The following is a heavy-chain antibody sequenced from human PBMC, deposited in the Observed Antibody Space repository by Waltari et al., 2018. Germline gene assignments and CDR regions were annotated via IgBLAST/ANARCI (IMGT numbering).Heavy chain of an antibody. CDR3: ARSHGYYYYMDV. V-gene: IGHV1-18*01. J-gene: IGHJ6*03. CDR1: GYSFTTYG. CDR2: IATYNYKT. Sequence: QVQLEQSGPEVKKPGASVRVSCKSSGYSFTTYGITWVRQAPGQGLEWMGWIATYNYKTNYAQKFQGRVTVTMDPATSTAYMELRSLGLDDTAVYYCARSHGYYYYMDVWGKGTAVTVSS.